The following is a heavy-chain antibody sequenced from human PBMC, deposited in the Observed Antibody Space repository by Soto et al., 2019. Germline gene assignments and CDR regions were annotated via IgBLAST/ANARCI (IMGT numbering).Heavy chain of an antibody. V-gene: IGHV3-23*01. CDR2: LSSSGGRT. Sequence: EVQLLESGGCLVQPGGSLRLSCGTSGFTFGNYGMGWVRQAPGKGLEWVSGLSSSGGRTYYADSVKGRFTISRDNSKNTLFLQMNSLRAEDTAVYYCAKVANSGVVIEYFDYWGQGSLVTVSS. D-gene: IGHD3-3*01. J-gene: IGHJ4*02. CDR3: AKVANSGVVIEYFDY. CDR1: GFTFGNYG.